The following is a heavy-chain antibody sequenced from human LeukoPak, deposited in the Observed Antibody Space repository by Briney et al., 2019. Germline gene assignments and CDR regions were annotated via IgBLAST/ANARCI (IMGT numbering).Heavy chain of an antibody. CDR1: GFTFSSFA. CDR2: IDKRSDYK. Sequence: GGSLRLSYESSGFTFSSFAMNWVRQAPGKGLEWVSSIDKRSDYKHYADSVRGRFTISRDNAKNSLYLQMDGLSAADTAVYYCARGPYGGGDYSYYFDFWGQGTPLTVSS. V-gene: IGHV3-21*06. J-gene: IGHJ4*02. CDR3: ARGPYGGGDYSYYFDF. D-gene: IGHD4-11*01.